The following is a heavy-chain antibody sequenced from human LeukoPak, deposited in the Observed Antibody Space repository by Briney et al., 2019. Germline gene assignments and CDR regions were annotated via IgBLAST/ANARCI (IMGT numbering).Heavy chain of an antibody. CDR1: GGSISSSSYY. CDR2: IYYSGST. CDR3: ARDPDSSGLNPYWYFDL. V-gene: IGHV4-39*07. Sequence: ETLSLTCTVSGGSISSSSYYWGWIRQPPGKGLEWIGSIYYSGSTYYNPSLKSRVTISVDTSKNQFSLKLSSVTAADTAVYYCARDPDSSGLNPYWYFDLWGRGTLVTVSS. J-gene: IGHJ2*01. D-gene: IGHD6-19*01.